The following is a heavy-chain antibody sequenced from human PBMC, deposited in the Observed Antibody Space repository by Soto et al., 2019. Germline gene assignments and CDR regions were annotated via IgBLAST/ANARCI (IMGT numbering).Heavy chain of an antibody. D-gene: IGHD1-26*01. CDR3: ASSGFLVGATNGYPHYGTDV. CDR2: IIPIFGTA. CDR1: GGTFSSYA. J-gene: IGHJ6*02. V-gene: IGHV1-69*13. Sequence: SVKVSCKASGGTFSSYAISWVRQAPGQGLEWMGGIIPIFGTANYAQKFQGRVTITADESTSTAYMELSSLRSEDTAVYYCASSGFLVGATNGYPHYGTDVRGQGPTVTVSS.